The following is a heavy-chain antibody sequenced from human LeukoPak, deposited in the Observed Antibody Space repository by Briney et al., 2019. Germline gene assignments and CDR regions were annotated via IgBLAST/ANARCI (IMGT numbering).Heavy chain of an antibody. CDR3: ARHGGDYEFDY. CDR2: IYYSGST. Sequence: PSETLSLTCTVSGGSISSISYYWGWIRQPPGKGLEWIGSIYYSGSTYYNPSLKSRVTISVDTSKNQFSLKLSSVTAADTAVYYCARHGGDYEFDYWGQGTLVTVSS. CDR1: GGSISSISYY. J-gene: IGHJ4*02. V-gene: IGHV4-39*01. D-gene: IGHD4-17*01.